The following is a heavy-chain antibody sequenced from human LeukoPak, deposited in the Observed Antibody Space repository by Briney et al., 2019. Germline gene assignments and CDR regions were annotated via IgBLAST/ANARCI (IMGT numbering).Heavy chain of an antibody. V-gene: IGHV3-48*03. D-gene: IGHD3-22*01. J-gene: IGHJ1*01. CDR2: ISSSGSTI. Sequence: GGSLRLSCAASGSTFSSYEMNWVRQAPGKGLEWVSCISSSGSTIYYADSVKGRFTISRDNAKNSLFLQMNSLRAEDTAVYYCARGSHYYDSSGRPGRHFQHWGQGTLVTVSS. CDR3: ARGSHYYDSSGRPGRHFQH. CDR1: GSTFSSYE.